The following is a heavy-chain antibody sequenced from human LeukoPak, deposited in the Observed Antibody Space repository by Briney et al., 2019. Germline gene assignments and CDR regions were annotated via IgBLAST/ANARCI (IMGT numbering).Heavy chain of an antibody. V-gene: IGHV1-69*05. CDR3: ARGSSSSSEPFDY. CDR1: GGTFSSYA. Sequence: ASVKVSCKASGGTFSSYAISWVRQAPGQRLEWMGRIIPIFGTANYAQKFQGRVTITTDESTRTAYMELSSLRSEDTAVYYCARGSSSSSEPFDYWGQGTLVTVSS. CDR2: IIPIFGTA. J-gene: IGHJ4*02. D-gene: IGHD6-6*01.